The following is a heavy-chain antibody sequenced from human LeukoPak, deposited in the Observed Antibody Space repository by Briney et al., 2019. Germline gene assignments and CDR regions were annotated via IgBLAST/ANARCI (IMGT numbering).Heavy chain of an antibody. Sequence: GGSLRLSCAASGFTFSNYWMHWVRQAPGKGLVWVSRINTDGSSTIYADSMKGRFTISRDYAKNTLYLQMNSLRAEDTAVYYCARGDSSSSFDYWGQGTLVTVSS. CDR1: GFTFSNYW. CDR3: ARGDSSSSFDY. V-gene: IGHV3-74*01. CDR2: INTDGSST. J-gene: IGHJ4*02. D-gene: IGHD6-6*01.